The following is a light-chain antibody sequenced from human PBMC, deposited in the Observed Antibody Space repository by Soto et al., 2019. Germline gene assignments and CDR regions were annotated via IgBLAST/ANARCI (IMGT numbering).Light chain of an antibody. CDR1: SSDVGGFDH. CDR3: NSFTTTNTYV. CDR2: DVS. V-gene: IGLV2-14*03. Sequence: QSALTQSASVSGSPGQSITISCTGASSDVGGFDHVSWYPQHPGKVPRLLIYDVSSRPSGVSDRFSGSKSGNTASLTISGFQAEDEADYYCNSFTTTNTYVFGTGTKVTVL. J-gene: IGLJ1*01.